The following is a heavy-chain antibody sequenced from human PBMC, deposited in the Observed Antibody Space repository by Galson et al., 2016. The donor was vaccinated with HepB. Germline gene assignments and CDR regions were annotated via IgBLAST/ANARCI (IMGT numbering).Heavy chain of an antibody. CDR1: GFTFSNYA. J-gene: IGHJ4*02. Sequence: SLRLSCAASGFTFSNYAIHWVRQAPGKGLEIVSATSPNGAYTYYAEFVKGRFTVSRDNYRNTLFLQMTSLRLEDTGVYYCARFKPEGEMPTIPVGSLDYWGLGTLVTISS. CDR3: ARFKPEGEMPTIPVGSLDY. D-gene: IGHD5-24*01. V-gene: IGHV3-64*04. CDR2: TSPNGAYT.